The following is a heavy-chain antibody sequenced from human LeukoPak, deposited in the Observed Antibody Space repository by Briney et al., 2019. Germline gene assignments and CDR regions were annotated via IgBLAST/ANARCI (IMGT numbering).Heavy chain of an antibody. J-gene: IGHJ4*02. CDR2: ISSNGDNT. Sequence: AGGSLRLSCSVPGFTFCTYVMHWVRQAPGKGLEYVSAISSNGDNTYYADSVKGRFTISRDNSKNTLYLQMSSLRADDTAVYYCVRGTGYWGQGTLVTVSS. CDR1: GFTFCTYV. CDR3: VRGTGY. V-gene: IGHV3-64D*06.